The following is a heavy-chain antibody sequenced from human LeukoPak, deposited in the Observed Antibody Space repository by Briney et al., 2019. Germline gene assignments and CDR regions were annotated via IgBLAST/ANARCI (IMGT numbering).Heavy chain of an antibody. V-gene: IGHV3-30*18. CDR1: GFTFSSYG. CDR3: AKVPPSDY. Sequence: GGSLRLSCAASGFTFSSYGMHWVRQAPGKGLEWVAVISYDGSNKYYADSVKGRFTISRDNSKNTLYLQMNGLRAEDTAVYYCAKVPPSDYWGQGTLVTVPS. J-gene: IGHJ4*02. CDR2: ISYDGSNK.